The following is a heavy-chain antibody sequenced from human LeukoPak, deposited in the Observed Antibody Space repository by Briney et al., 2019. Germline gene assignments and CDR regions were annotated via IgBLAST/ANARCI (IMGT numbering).Heavy chain of an antibody. Sequence: KPSETLSLTCTVSGGSISSSTYYWGWIRQPPGKGLEWIGSIYYSGSTYYNPSLKSRVTISVDTSKNQFSLKLSSVTAADTAVYYCARGVSSRRDRGYDYWGQGTLVTVSS. J-gene: IGHJ4*02. CDR2: IYYSGST. D-gene: IGHD3-22*01. V-gene: IGHV4-39*07. CDR3: ARGVSSRRDRGYDY. CDR1: GGSISSSTYY.